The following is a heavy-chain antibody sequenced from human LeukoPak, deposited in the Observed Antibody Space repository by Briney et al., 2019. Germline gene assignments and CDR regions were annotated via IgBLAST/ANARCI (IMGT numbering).Heavy chain of an antibody. Sequence: SETLSLTCGVSGGSVSSTNWWTWIRQPAGKGLEWIGEVHLDGRTNFNPSLKSRLTMSVDLSENHVSLKLTSVTAADTAVYYCAREGGFYHPLDYSGQGTLVTVSS. J-gene: IGHJ4*02. D-gene: IGHD6-25*01. CDR1: GGSVSSTNW. V-gene: IGHV4-4*02. CDR2: VHLDGRT. CDR3: AREGGFYHPLDY.